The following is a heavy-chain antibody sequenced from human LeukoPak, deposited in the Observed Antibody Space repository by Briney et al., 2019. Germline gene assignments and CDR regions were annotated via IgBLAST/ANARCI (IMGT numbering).Heavy chain of an antibody. CDR3: AAGYDYFSTDY. V-gene: IGHV3-23*01. J-gene: IGHJ4*02. CDR2: ISGSGGST. CDR1: GSTFSSYG. D-gene: IGHD5-12*01. Sequence: GRSLRLSCAASGSTFSSYGMSWVRQAPGKGLEWVSAISGSGGSTYYADSVKGRFTISRDNSKNTLYLQMNSLRAEDTAVYYCAAGYDYFSTDYWGQGTLVTVSS.